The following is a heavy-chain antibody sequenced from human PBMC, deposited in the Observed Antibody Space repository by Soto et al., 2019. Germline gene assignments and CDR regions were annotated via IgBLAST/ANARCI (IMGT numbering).Heavy chain of an antibody. V-gene: IGHV4-39*01. D-gene: IGHD6-19*01. J-gene: IGHJ4*02. Sequence: QLQLQESGPGLVKPSETLSLTCTVSGGSISSSSYYWGWIRQPPGKGLEWIGSIYYSGSTYYNPSLKSRVTISVDTSKNQFSLKLSSVTAADTAVYYCARLFPEVRRIAVAGTLDYWGQGTLVTVSS. CDR3: ARLFPEVRRIAVAGTLDY. CDR1: GGSISSSSYY. CDR2: IYYSGST.